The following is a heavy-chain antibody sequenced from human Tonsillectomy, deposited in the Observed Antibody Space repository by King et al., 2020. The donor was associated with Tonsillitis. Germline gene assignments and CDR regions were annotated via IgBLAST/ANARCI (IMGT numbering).Heavy chain of an antibody. CDR3: ARLVPPLAAFDI. CDR1: GGSISSGVYY. Sequence: VQLQESGPGLVKPSQTLSLTCTVSGGSISSGVYYWSWIRQPPWKGLGWIWFIYYSGSTYYNPSLKSRLIISVDTSKNQFSLNLSSGTAADTAVYYWARLVPPLAAFDIWGHGTMVTVSS. V-gene: IGHV4-30-4*01. D-gene: IGHD2-2*01. CDR2: IYYSGST. J-gene: IGHJ3*02.